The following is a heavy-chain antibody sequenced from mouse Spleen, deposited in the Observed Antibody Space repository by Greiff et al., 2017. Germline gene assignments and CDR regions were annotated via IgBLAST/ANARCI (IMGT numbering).Heavy chain of an antibody. CDR1: GYTFTDYN. CDR3: ARSPRMIGYYYAMDY. Sequence: EVQLQQSGPELVKPGASVKIPCKASGYTFTDYNMDWVKQSHGKSLEWIGDINPNNGGTIYNQKFKGKATLTVDKSSSTAYMELRSLTSEDTAVYYCARSPRMIGYYYAMDYWGQGTSVTVSS. CDR2: INPNNGGT. V-gene: IGHV1-18*01. J-gene: IGHJ4*01. D-gene: IGHD2-4*01.